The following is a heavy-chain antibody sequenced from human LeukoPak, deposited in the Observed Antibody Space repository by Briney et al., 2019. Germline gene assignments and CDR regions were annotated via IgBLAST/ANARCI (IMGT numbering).Heavy chain of an antibody. CDR1: GGTFSSYA. J-gene: IGHJ4*02. CDR2: IIPIFGTA. V-gene: IGHV1-69*05. Sequence: SVKVSCKASGGTFSSYAISWVRQAPGQGLELMGGIIPIFGTANYAQKIQGRVTITTDESTSTAYMELSSLRSEDTAVYYCARGQGQGAFDYWGQGTLVTVSS. CDR3: ARGQGQGAFDY.